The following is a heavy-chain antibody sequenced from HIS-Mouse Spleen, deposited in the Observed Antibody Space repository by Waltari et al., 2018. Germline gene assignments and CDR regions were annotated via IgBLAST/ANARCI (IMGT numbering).Heavy chain of an antibody. CDR1: GGSISSSSYY. J-gene: IGHJ2*01. Sequence: QMQLQESGPGLVKPSETLSLNGSVSGGSISSSSYYWGWIRQPPGKGLEWIGSIYYSGSTYYTPSLKSRVTISVDTSKNQFSLKLSSVTAADTAVYYCAREIPYSSSWYDWYFDLWGRGTLVTVSS. V-gene: IGHV4-39*07. D-gene: IGHD6-13*01. CDR2: IYYSGST. CDR3: AREIPYSSSWYDWYFDL.